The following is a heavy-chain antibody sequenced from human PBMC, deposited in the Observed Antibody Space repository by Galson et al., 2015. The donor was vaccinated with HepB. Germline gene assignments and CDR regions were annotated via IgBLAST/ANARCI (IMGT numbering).Heavy chain of an antibody. CDR1: GFSLSASRMS. J-gene: IGHJ4*02. V-gene: IGHV2-70*11. Sequence: PALVKPTQTLTLTCTFSGFSLSASRMSVSWIRQPPGKALGWLARIDWDDDKYYNTSLETRLTISKDTSKNQVVLTMTNMDPVDTATYFCARTGYSSGWGFDYWGQGTLVTVSS. D-gene: IGHD6-19*01. CDR2: IDWDDDK. CDR3: ARTGYSSGWGFDY.